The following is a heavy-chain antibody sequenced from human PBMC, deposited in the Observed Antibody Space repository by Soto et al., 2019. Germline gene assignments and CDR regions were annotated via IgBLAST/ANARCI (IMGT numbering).Heavy chain of an antibody. CDR2: ISSSSRTI. J-gene: IGHJ1*01. CDR1: GFTFRSYN. D-gene: IGHD2-21*01. Sequence: EVQLVESGGGLVQPGGSLRLSCAASGFTFRSYNMNWVRQAPGKGLEWGSYISSSSRTIYNADSVKGRFTITRDNAKNSLYLQMNSLRAEDTAVDYCARTFNEAYCGCDCDSTYFQHLGQGTLVTVSS. V-gene: IGHV3-48*01. CDR3: ARTFNEAYCGCDCDSTYFQH.